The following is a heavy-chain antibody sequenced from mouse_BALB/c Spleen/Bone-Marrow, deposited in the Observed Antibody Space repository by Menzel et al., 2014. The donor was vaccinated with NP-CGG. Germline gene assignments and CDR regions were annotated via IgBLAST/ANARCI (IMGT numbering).Heavy chain of an antibody. V-gene: IGHV14-3*02. CDR2: IDPANGNT. J-gene: IGHJ4*01. CDR1: GFNIKDTY. CDR3: ARWEYYAMDY. D-gene: IGHD4-1*01. Sequence: EVQLQQSEAELVKSGASVKLSCTASGFNIKDTYMHWVKQRPEQGLEWIGRIDPANGNTKYDPKFQGKATITADTSSNTAYLQLSSLTSEDTAVYYCARWEYYAMDYWGQGTSVTVSS.